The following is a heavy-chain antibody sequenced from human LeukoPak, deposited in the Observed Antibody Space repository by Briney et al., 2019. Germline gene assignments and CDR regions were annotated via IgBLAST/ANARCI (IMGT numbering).Heavy chain of an antibody. CDR2: INYSGST. V-gene: IGHV4-39*01. CDR1: GGSVSSTTYY. J-gene: IGHJ4*02. Sequence: SETLSLTCTVSGGSVSSTTYYWSWVRQPPGKGLEWIASINYSGSTYYNPSLKSRVTISVDTSENQFSLKLSSVTAADTAVYYCARYVVYGSGKYYFDYWGQGTLVTVSS. CDR3: ARYVVYGSGKYYFDY. D-gene: IGHD3-10*01.